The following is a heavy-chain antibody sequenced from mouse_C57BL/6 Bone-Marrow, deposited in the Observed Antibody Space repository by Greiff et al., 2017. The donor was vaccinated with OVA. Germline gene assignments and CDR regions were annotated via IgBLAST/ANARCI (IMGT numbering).Heavy chain of an antibody. Sequence: VQLVESGAELARPGASVKLSCKASGYTFTSYGISWVKQSTGQGLEWIGEIYPRSGNTYYNEKFKGKATLTADKSSRTAYMELRSLTSEDSAVYFCASGEDAMDYWGQGTSVTVSS. CDR2: IYPRSGNT. CDR3: ASGEDAMDY. CDR1: GYTFTSYG. V-gene: IGHV1-81*01. J-gene: IGHJ4*01.